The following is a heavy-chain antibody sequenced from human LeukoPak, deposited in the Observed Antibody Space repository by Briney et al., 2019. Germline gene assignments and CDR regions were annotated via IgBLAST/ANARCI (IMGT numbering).Heavy chain of an antibody. CDR3: ARDYCSGGSCHGGFDY. CDR1: GFTFSSYS. V-gene: IGHV3-21*01. J-gene: IGHJ4*02. CDR2: ICSSSSYI. Sequence: PGGSLRLSCAASGFTFSSYSMNWVRQAPGKGLEWVSSICSSSSYIYYADSVKGRFTISRDNAKNSLYLQMNSLRAEDTAVYYCARDYCSGGSCHGGFDYWGQGTLVTVSS. D-gene: IGHD2-15*01.